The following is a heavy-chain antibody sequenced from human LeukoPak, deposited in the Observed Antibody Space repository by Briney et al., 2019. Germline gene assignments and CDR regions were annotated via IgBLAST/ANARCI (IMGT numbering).Heavy chain of an antibody. V-gene: IGHV3-30*04. CDR1: GFTFSSYA. Sequence: QAGGSLRLSCAASGFTFSSYAMHWVRQAPGKGLEWVAVISYDGSNKYYADSMKGRFTISRDNSKNTVYLQMNSLRTEDTAVYYCAKMLAEYIPATGGGTFDYWGQGTLVTVSS. J-gene: IGHJ4*02. CDR3: AKMLAEYIPATGGGTFDY. D-gene: IGHD3-10*02. CDR2: ISYDGSNK.